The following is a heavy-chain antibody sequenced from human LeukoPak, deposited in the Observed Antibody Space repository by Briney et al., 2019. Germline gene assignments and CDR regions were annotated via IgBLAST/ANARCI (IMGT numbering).Heavy chain of an antibody. D-gene: IGHD5-18*01. CDR2: IYTSGST. CDR1: GSSISSGSYY. J-gene: IGHJ4*02. Sequence: PSETLSLTCTVSGSSISSGSYYWSWIRQPAGKGLEWIGRIYTSGSTNYNPSLKSRVTISVDTSKNQFSLKLSSVTAADTAVYYCARARGYSYGYVDYWGQGTLVTVSS. CDR3: ARARGYSYGYVDY. V-gene: IGHV4-61*02.